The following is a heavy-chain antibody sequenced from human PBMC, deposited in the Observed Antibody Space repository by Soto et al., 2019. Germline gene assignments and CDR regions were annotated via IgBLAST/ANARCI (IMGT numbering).Heavy chain of an antibody. CDR1: GGSISSGGYS. J-gene: IGHJ3*02. V-gene: IGHV4-30-2*01. Sequence: SETLSLTCAVSGGSISSGGYSWSWIRQPPGKGLEWIGYIYHSGSTYYNPSLKSRVTISVDRSKNQFSLKLSSVTAADTAVYYCANPGIVVVPAAMGDAFDIWGQGTMVTVS. CDR2: IYHSGST. CDR3: ANPGIVVVPAAMGDAFDI. D-gene: IGHD2-2*01.